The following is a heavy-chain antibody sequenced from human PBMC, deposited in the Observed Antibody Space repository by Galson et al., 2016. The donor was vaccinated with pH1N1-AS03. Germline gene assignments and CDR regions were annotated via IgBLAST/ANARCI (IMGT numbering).Heavy chain of an antibody. Sequence: SLRLSCAASGLRFSNHVMSWVCQAPGKGLHWVSTISDSGSTTYHGDSVKGRFTTSRDNSQNTLFLHMNSLRAEDTALYYCATVNAEMDDAFDIWGRGTMVTVSS. CDR2: ISDSGSTT. D-gene: IGHD5-24*01. J-gene: IGHJ3*02. CDR1: GLRFSNHV. V-gene: IGHV3-23*01. CDR3: ATVNAEMDDAFDI.